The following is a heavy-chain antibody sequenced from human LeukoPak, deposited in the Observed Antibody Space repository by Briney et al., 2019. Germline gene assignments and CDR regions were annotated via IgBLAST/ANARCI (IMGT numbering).Heavy chain of an antibody. CDR2: INPNSGGT. Sequence: ASVKVSCKASGYTFTGYYMHWVRQAPGQGLEWMGWINPNSGGTNYAQKFQGRVTMTEDTSTDTAYMEPSSLRSEDTAVYYCATTNYSNWYYFDYWGQGTLVTVSS. J-gene: IGHJ4*02. D-gene: IGHD4-11*01. CDR1: GYTFTGYY. CDR3: ATTNYSNWYYFDY. V-gene: IGHV1-2*02.